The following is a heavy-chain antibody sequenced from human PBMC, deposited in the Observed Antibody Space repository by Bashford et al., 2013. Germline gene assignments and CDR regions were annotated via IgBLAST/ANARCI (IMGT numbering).Heavy chain of an antibody. CDR2: ISDSGGST. J-gene: IGHJ5*02. V-gene: IGHV3-23*01. D-gene: IGHD1-26*01. CDR1: GFTFRSYA. Sequence: GGSLRLSCAASGFTFRSYAMSWVRQAPGKGLEWVSIISDSGGSTYYADSVKGRFTISRDNSKNTLFLQMNSLRAEDTAVYYCTTESWELLKDSPGDWFDPWGQGTLVTVSS. CDR3: TTESWELLKDSPGDWFDP.